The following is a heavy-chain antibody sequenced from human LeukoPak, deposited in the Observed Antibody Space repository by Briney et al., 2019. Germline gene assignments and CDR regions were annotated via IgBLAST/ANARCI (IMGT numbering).Heavy chain of an antibody. J-gene: IGHJ4*02. V-gene: IGHV1-2*02. CDR3: ARGDGNYDILTGCSDY. Sequence: ASVKVSCKASGYTFTGYYMHWVRQAPGQGLEWMGWINPNSGGTNYAQKFQGRVTMTRDTSISTAYMELSRLRSDDTAVYCCARGDGNYDILTGCSDYWGQGTLVTVSS. CDR2: INPNSGGT. CDR1: GYTFTGYY. D-gene: IGHD3-9*01.